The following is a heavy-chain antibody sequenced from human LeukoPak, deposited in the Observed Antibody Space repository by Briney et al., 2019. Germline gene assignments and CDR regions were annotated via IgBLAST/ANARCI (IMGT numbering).Heavy chain of an antibody. J-gene: IGHJ6*02. Sequence: SQTLSLTCTVSGGSISSGGYYWSWLRQHPGKGLEWIGYIYYSGSTYYNPSLKSRVTISVDTSKNQFSLKRSSVTAADTAVYYCARRKYYDSSGYYGYYYYGMDVWGQGTTVTVSS. CDR3: ARRKYYDSSGYYGYYYYGMDV. CDR1: GGSISSGGYY. V-gene: IGHV4-31*03. D-gene: IGHD3-22*01. CDR2: IYYSGST.